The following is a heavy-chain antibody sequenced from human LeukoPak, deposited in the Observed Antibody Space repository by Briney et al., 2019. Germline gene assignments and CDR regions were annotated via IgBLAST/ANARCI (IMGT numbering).Heavy chain of an antibody. D-gene: IGHD1-26*01. CDR2: INWNGGST. Sequence: PGGSLRLSCAASGFTFDDYGMSWVRQAPGKGLEWVSGINWNGGSTGYADSVKGRFTISRDNAKNSLYLQMNSLRAEDTALYHCARDLAGYSGSYLSPNWFDPWGQGTLVTVSS. CDR1: GFTFDDYG. CDR3: ARDLAGYSGSYLSPNWFDP. V-gene: IGHV3-20*01. J-gene: IGHJ5*02.